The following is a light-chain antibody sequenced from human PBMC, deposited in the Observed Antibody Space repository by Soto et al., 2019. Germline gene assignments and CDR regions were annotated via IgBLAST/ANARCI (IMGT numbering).Light chain of an antibody. CDR2: DAS. V-gene: IGKV1-5*01. CDR3: QHYNSYSPWT. J-gene: IGKJ1*01. CDR1: QTITTF. Sequence: DIQMTQSPSSLSASVGDRVTITCRANQTITTFLNWYQHKPGKAPNLLIYDASSLGSGVPSRFSGSGSGTEFTLTISSLQPGDFATYYCQHYNSYSPWTFGQGTKVEI.